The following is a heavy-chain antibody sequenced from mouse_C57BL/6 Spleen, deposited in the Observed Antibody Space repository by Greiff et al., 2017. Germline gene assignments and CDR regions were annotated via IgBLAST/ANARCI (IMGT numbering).Heavy chain of an antibody. CDR3: AKYDLDV. CDR2: IDPSDSYT. V-gene: IGHV1-69*01. CDR1: GYTFTSYW. J-gene: IGHJ1*03. Sequence: VQLQQPGAELVMPGASVKLSCKASGYTFTSYWMHWVKQRPGQGLEWIGEIDPSDSYTNYNQKFKGKSTLTVDKSSSTAYMQLSSLTSEDSAVYYCAKYDLDVWGTGTTVTVSS. D-gene: IGHD2-10*02.